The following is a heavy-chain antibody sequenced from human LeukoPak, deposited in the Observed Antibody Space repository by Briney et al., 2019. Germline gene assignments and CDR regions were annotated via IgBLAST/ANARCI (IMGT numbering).Heavy chain of an antibody. CDR3: VTGRAVIDY. CDR2: ISSNGGST. D-gene: IGHD6-19*01. J-gene: IGHJ4*02. Sequence: QPGGSLRLSCSASGFTFSSYAMHWVRQAPGKGREYVSAISSNGGSTYYADSVKGRFTISRDNSKNTLYLQMSSLRAEDTAVYYCVTGRAVIDYWGQGTLVTVSS. CDR1: GFTFSSYA. V-gene: IGHV3-64D*09.